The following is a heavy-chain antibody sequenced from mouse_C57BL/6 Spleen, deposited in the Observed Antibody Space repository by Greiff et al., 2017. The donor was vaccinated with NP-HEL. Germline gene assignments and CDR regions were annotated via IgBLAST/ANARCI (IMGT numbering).Heavy chain of an antibody. V-gene: IGHV1-82*01. CDR3: AAGYYYAMDY. CDR1: GYAFSSPW. Sequence: VQLQQSGPELVKPGASVKISCKASGYAFSSPWMNWVKQRPGKGLEWIGRIYPGDGDTNYNGKFKGKATLTADKSSSTAYMQLSSLTSEDSAVYFCAAGYYYAMDYWGQGTSVTVSS. CDR2: IYPGDGDT. D-gene: IGHD4-1*01. J-gene: IGHJ4*01.